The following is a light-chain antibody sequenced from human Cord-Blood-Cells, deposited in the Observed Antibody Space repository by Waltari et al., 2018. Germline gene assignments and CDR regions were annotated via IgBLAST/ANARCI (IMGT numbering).Light chain of an antibody. V-gene: IGLV2-14*03. J-gene: IGLJ3*02. CDR1: SSDVGGYHY. CDR3: SSYTSSSTLV. CDR2: DVS. Sequence: QSALTQPASASVYPGPSITLSRPGTSSDVGGYHYVPWYHQHPGKAPKLMIYDVSNRPSGVSNRFSGSKSGNTASLTISGLQAEDEADYYCSSYTSSSTLVFGGGTKLTVL.